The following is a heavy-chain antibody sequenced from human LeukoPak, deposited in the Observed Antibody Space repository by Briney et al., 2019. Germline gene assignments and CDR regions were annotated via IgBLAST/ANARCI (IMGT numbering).Heavy chain of an antibody. Sequence: SETLSLTCTVSGGSISSSSYYWGWIRQPPGKGLEWIGSIYYSGSTYYNPSLKSRVTISVDTSKNQFSLKLSSVTAADTAVYYCARDCWLQFPLPELYYYYYGMDVWGQGTTVTVSS. D-gene: IGHD5-24*01. CDR2: IYYSGST. V-gene: IGHV4-39*07. CDR1: GGSISSSSYY. J-gene: IGHJ6*02. CDR3: ARDCWLQFPLPELYYYYYGMDV.